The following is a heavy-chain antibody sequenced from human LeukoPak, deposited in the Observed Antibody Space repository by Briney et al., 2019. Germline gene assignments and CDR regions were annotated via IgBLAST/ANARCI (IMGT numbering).Heavy chain of an antibody. Sequence: PGGSLRLSCAASGFTFSSYSMNWVRQAPGKGLEWVSYISSSSSTIYYADSVKGRFTISRDNSKNTLYLQMNSLRAEDTAVYYCANREGGYTYDPFDYWGQGTLVTVSS. CDR1: GFTFSSYS. CDR2: ISSSSSTI. J-gene: IGHJ4*02. V-gene: IGHV3-48*01. CDR3: ANREGGYTYDPFDY. D-gene: IGHD5-18*01.